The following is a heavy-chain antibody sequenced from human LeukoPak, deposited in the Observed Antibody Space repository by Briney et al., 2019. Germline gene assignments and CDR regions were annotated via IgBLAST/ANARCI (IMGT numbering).Heavy chain of an antibody. J-gene: IGHJ4*02. CDR2: IYVTDLI. Sequence: SETLSLTCTVSGAPIRSNYWSWIRQTGGKGLEWIGRIYVTDLINYNPSLKSRVTISVDMSKNQLSLNLTSVTAADTAIYYCARGFGSGTSPFDNWGRGTLVTVSS. V-gene: IGHV4-4*07. CDR3: ARGFGSGTSPFDN. CDR1: GAPIRSNY. D-gene: IGHD3-10*01.